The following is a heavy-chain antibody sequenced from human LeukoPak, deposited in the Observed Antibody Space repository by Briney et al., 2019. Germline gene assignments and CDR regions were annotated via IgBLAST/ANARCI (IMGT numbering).Heavy chain of an antibody. CDR3: ARAPHYYGSGSYARDAFDI. J-gene: IGHJ3*02. D-gene: IGHD3-10*01. V-gene: IGHV4-59*12. CDR1: GGSISSYY. CDR2: IYYSGST. Sequence: ASETLSLTCTVSGGSISSYYWSWIRQPPGKGLEWIGYIYYSGSTNYNPSLKSRVTMSVDTSKNQFSLKLSSVTAADTAVYYCARAPHYYGSGSYARDAFDIWGQGTMVTVSS.